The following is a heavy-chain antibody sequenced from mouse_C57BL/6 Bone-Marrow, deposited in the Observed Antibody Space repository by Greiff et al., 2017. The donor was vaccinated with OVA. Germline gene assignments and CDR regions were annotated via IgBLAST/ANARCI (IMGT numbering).Heavy chain of an antibody. Sequence: VQLKESGPGLVAPSQSLSITCTVSGFSLTSYGVHWVRQPPGKGLEWLVVIWSDGSTTYTSALKSRLSISKDNCKSQVLLKMISLQADDTDMYYRARHRDCDFDAMDYWGQGTSVTVSS. J-gene: IGHJ4*01. D-gene: IGHD2-13*01. V-gene: IGHV2-6-1*01. CDR1: GFSLTSYG. CDR3: ARHRDCDFDAMDY. CDR2: IWSDGST.